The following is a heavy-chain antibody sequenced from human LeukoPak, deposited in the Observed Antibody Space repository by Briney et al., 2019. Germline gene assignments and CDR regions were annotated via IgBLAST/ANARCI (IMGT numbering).Heavy chain of an antibody. Sequence: GGSLRLSRAASGFTFSSYGMHWVRQAPGKGLEWVAAISYDGSDKYYTDSVKGRFTISRVNSENTLYLQMSSLRSEDTAIYYCAKVREDRYYNSRGFYLDYWGQGTLVTVSS. CDR1: GFTFSSYG. CDR2: ISYDGSDK. J-gene: IGHJ4*02. V-gene: IGHV3-30*18. D-gene: IGHD3-22*01. CDR3: AKVREDRYYNSRGFYLDY.